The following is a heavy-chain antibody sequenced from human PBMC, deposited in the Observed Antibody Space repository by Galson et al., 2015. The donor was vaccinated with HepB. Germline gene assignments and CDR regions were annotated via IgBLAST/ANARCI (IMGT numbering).Heavy chain of an antibody. V-gene: IGHV3-30*04. CDR3: AKDRDSSGWYYGMDV. J-gene: IGHJ6*02. CDR2: ISYDGSNK. CDR1: GFTFSSYA. D-gene: IGHD6-19*01. Sequence: SLRLSCAASGFTFSSYAMHWVRRAPGKGLEWVAVISYDGSNKYYADSVEGRFTISRDNSKNTLYLQMNSLRAEDTAVYYCAKDRDSSGWYYGMDVWGQGTTVTVSS.